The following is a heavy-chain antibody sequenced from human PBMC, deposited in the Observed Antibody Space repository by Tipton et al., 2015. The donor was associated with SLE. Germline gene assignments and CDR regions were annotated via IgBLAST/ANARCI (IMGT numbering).Heavy chain of an antibody. Sequence: TLSLTCTVSGGSISSSSYYWGWIRQPPGKGLEWIGRIYYSGSTYYNPSLKSRVTISVDTSKNQFSLKMSSVTAADTAVYYCARYYYDSSGYYFDYWGQGTLVTVSS. V-gene: IGHV4-39*07. D-gene: IGHD3-22*01. CDR3: ARYYYDSSGYYFDY. CDR1: GGSISSSSYY. J-gene: IGHJ4*02. CDR2: IYYSGST.